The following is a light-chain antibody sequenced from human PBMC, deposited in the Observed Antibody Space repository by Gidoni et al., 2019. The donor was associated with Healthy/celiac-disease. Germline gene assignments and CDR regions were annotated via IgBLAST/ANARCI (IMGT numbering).Light chain of an antibody. CDR2: QDS. CDR1: KLGDKY. CDR3: QAWDSSTVV. V-gene: IGLV3-1*01. Sequence: SYELTQPPSVSVSPGQTARITCSGDKLGDKYACWYQQKPGQSPVLVIYQDSKRPSGIPERFSGSNSGNTATLTIIGTQAMDEADYYCQAWDSSTVVFGGGTKLTVL. J-gene: IGLJ2*01.